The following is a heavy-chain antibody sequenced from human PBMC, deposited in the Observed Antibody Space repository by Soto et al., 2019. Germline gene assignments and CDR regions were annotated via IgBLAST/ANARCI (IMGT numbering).Heavy chain of an antibody. V-gene: IGHV3-23*01. CDR2: IGASGAGT. CDR1: GFTFSNYA. J-gene: IGHJ4*02. Sequence: PGESLRLSCAGSGFTFSNYAMSWVRQAPGKGLEWVSAIGASGAGTYYAEYVKGRFTISRDNSKNTLYLQMNSLRAEDTAVYYCALRQTGSYFDCWGQGTLVTVS. CDR3: ALRQTGSYFDC. D-gene: IGHD1-26*01.